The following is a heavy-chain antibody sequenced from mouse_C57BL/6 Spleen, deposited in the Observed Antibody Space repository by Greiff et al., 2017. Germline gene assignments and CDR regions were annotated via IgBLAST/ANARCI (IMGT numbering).Heavy chain of an antibody. CDR3: TTNYYSIAWFAY. V-gene: IGHV14-4*01. CDR1: GFNIKDDY. J-gene: IGHJ3*01. Sequence: EVQLQQSGAELVRPGASVKLSCTASGFNIKDDYMHWVKQRPEQGLEWIGWIDPENGDTEYAAKFQGKATITADTSSNTAYLQLSSLTSEDTAVYYCTTNYYSIAWFAYWGQGTLVTVSA. CDR2: IDPENGDT. D-gene: IGHD2-5*01.